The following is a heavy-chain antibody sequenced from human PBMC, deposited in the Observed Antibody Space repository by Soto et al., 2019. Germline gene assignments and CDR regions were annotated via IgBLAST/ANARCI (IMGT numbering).Heavy chain of an antibody. Sequence: SETLSLTCTVSGGSISSGGYYWSWIRQHPGKGLEWIGYIYYSGSTYYNPSLKSRVTISVDTSKNQFSLKLSSVTAADTAVYYCARAVPSDIVVVPTAMVDVWGQGTTVTVSS. D-gene: IGHD2-2*01. CDR1: GGSISSGGYY. V-gene: IGHV4-31*03. CDR2: IYYSGST. CDR3: ARAVPSDIVVVPTAMVDV. J-gene: IGHJ6*02.